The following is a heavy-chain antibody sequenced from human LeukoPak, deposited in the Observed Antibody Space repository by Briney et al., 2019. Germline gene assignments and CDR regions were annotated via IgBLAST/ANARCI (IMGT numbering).Heavy chain of an antibody. V-gene: IGHV4-30-4*01. CDR2: IYYSGST. Sequence: SQTLSLTCTVSGGSISSGDYYWSWIRQPPGKGLEWIGYIYYSGSTYYNPSLKSRVTISVDTSKNQFSLKLSSVTAADTAVYYCGKNRYSGSLSPFDIWGQGTMVTVSS. D-gene: IGHD1-26*01. J-gene: IGHJ3*02. CDR1: GGSISSGDYY. CDR3: GKNRYSGSLSPFDI.